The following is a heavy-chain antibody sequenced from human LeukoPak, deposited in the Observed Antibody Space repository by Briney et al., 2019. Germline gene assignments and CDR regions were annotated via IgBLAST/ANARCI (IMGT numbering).Heavy chain of an antibody. V-gene: IGHV3-7*05. D-gene: IGHD4-17*01. CDR1: GFTFSDFW. J-gene: IGHJ4*02. Sequence: GGSLKLSCAASGFTFSDFWMSWVRQAPGKGLEWVANIKEDGSEKYYVDSVKGRSTISRDNAKNSLYLQMNSPRPEDTAVYYCAKGRGTTVTAAANYWGQGTLVTVSS. CDR2: IKEDGSEK. CDR3: AKGRGTTVTAAANY.